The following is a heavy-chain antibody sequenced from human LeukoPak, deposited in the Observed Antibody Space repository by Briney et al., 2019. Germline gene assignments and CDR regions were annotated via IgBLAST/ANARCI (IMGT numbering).Heavy chain of an antibody. CDR3: ARVCCAGATGAFDI. J-gene: IGHJ3*02. Sequence: PSETLSLTCTVSGGSISSYYWSWIRQPAGKGLEWTGRIYTSGSTNYNPSLKSRVTMSVDTSKNQFSLKLSSVTAADTAVYYCARVCCAGATGAFDIWGQGTMVTVSS. CDR1: GGSISSYY. D-gene: IGHD1-26*01. CDR2: IYTSGST. V-gene: IGHV4-4*07.